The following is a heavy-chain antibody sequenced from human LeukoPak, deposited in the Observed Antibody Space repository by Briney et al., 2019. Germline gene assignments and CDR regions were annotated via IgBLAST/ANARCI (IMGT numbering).Heavy chain of an antibody. CDR2: ISYDGRQN. Sequence: GRSLRLSCAASGFTFSTYAMNWVRQAPGRGLEWVAVISYDGRQNYYADSVKGRFTISRDNSKNTLYLQMNSLRDEDSAAYYCARVYLERLTAGYFDHWGQGTWVTVSP. CDR1: GFTFSTYA. J-gene: IGHJ4*02. CDR3: ARVYLERLTAGYFDH. V-gene: IGHV3-30*04. D-gene: IGHD2-8*01.